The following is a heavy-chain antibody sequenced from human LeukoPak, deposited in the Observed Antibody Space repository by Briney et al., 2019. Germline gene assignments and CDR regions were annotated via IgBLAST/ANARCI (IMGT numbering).Heavy chain of an antibody. CDR3: AKFQADFWSAYSYYFDY. V-gene: IGHV3-23*01. CDR1: GFTFRSYA. J-gene: IGHJ4*02. Sequence: PAGSLRLSCAASGFTFRSYAMSWVRQAPGKGLEWVSGISGSGSSTYYADSVKGRFTISRDNSKNTLYLQMNSLRAEDTAVYYCAKFQADFWSAYSYYFDYWGQGTLVTVSS. CDR2: ISGSGSST. D-gene: IGHD3-3*01.